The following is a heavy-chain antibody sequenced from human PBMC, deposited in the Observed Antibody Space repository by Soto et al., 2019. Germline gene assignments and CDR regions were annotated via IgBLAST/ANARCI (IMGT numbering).Heavy chain of an antibody. D-gene: IGHD6-19*01. CDR1: GYTFAVYW. V-gene: IGHV5-51*01. J-gene: IGHJ6*02. CDR3: SIRSSGLAHYVMEV. CDR2: IYHADSDT. Sequence: PGASLKISCKPSGYTFAVYWIGWLRQIPGKGLEWMGNIYHADSDTSNNPSFDDRVTVSAHKSNSTACLQWTSREASDTAVYYFSIRSSGLAHYVMEVWGRGTTVTGSS.